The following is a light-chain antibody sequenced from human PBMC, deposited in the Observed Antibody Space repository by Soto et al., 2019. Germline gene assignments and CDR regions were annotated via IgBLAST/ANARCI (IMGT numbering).Light chain of an antibody. Sequence: EIILTQSPATLSLSPGDRATLSCRASQSVSHYLAWYQQKPGQAPRLLIYDVSNRATGIPARFSGSGSGTAFTLPISSLEPEDFVVYFCEQRSEWPLCTFSQETKLEIK. V-gene: IGKV3-11*01. J-gene: IGKJ2*02. CDR3: EQRSEWPLCT. CDR1: QSVSHY. CDR2: DVS.